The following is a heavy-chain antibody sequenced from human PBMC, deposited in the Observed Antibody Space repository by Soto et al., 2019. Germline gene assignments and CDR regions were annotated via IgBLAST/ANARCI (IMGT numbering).Heavy chain of an antibody. CDR1: GGSISSYY. J-gene: IGHJ3*02. Sequence: SETLSLTCTVSGGSISSYYWSWIRQPPGKGLEWIGYIYYSGSTNYNPSLKSRVTISVDTSKNQVSLKLSSVTAADTAVYYCARGNLTTMIVVDDAFDIWGQGTMVTVSS. D-gene: IGHD3-22*01. CDR3: ARGNLTTMIVVDDAFDI. V-gene: IGHV4-59*01. CDR2: IYYSGST.